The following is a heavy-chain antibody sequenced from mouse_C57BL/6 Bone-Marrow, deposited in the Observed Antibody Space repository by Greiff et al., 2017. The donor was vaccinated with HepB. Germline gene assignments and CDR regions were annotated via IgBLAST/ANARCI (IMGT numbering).Heavy chain of an antibody. D-gene: IGHD2-3*01. CDR1: GYTFTSYW. J-gene: IGHJ2*01. V-gene: IGHV1-69*01. Sequence: QVQLQQPGAELVMPGASVKLSCKASGYTFTSYWMHWVKQRPGQGLEWIGEIDPSDSYTNYNQKFKGKSTLTVDKSSSTAYTQLSSLTSEDSAVYYCAREGYYEDFDYWGQGTTLTVSS. CDR3: AREGYYEDFDY. CDR2: IDPSDSYT.